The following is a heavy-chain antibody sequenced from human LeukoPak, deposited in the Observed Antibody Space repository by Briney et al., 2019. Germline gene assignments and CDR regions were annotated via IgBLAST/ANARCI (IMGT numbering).Heavy chain of an antibody. V-gene: IGHV4-34*01. CDR3: ARGGSIAAFYWFDP. CDR2: INHSGST. CDR1: GGSFSGYY. J-gene: IGHJ5*02. D-gene: IGHD6-25*01. Sequence: SETLSLTCAVYGGSFSGYYWSWICQPPGKGLEWIGEINHSGSTNYNPSLKSRVTISVDTSKNQFSLKLSSVTAADTAVYYCARGGSIAAFYWFDPWGQGTLVTVSS.